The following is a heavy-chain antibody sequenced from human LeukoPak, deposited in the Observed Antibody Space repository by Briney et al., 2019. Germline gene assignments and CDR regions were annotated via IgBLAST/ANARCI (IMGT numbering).Heavy chain of an antibody. CDR2: ISYDGSNK. Sequence: GGSLRLSCAASGFTFSSYAMHWVRQAPGKGLEWVAVISYDGSNKYYADSVKGRFTISRDNSKNTLYLQMNSLRAEDTAVYYCARDLRWDYWGQGTLVTVSS. V-gene: IGHV3-30-3*01. J-gene: IGHJ4*02. D-gene: IGHD3-16*02. CDR1: GFTFSSYA. CDR3: ARDLRWDY.